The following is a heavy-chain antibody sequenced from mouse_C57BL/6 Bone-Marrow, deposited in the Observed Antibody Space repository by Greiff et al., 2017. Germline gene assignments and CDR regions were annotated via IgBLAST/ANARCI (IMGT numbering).Heavy chain of an antibody. V-gene: IGHV1-81*01. D-gene: IGHD1-1*01. Sequence: VQLQQSGAELARPGASVKLSCKASGYTFPSYGISWVKQRTGQGLEWIGEIYPRSGNTYYNEKFKGKATLTADKSSSTAYMELRSLTSEDSAVYFCARYPLYYGSSYDAMDDWGQGTSVTVSS. CDR2: IYPRSGNT. CDR1: GYTFPSYG. CDR3: ARYPLYYGSSYDAMDD. J-gene: IGHJ4*01.